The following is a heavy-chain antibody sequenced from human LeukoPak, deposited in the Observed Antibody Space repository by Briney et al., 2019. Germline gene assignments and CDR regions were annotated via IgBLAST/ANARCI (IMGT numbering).Heavy chain of an antibody. Sequence: SLRLSCAXXGFTFXSYAMSWVRQAPGKGLEWVSAISGSGGSTYYADSVKGRFTIFRDNSKNTLYLQMNSLRAEDTAVYYCAKDAPIYAAAAAADYWGQGTLVTVSS. CDR2: ISGSGGST. J-gene: IGHJ4*02. D-gene: IGHD6-13*01. CDR3: AKDAPIYAAAAAADY. V-gene: IGHV3-23*01. CDR1: GFTFXSYA.